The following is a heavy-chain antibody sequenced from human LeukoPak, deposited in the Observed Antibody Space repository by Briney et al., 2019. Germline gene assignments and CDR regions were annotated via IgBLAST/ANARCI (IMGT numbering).Heavy chain of an antibody. V-gene: IGHV3-21*01. D-gene: IGHD6-19*01. CDR1: GFTFSSYS. Sequence: AGGSLRLSCAASGFTFSSYSMNWIRQAPGKGLEWVSSISGSSSYIYYADSVKGRFTISRDNAKNSLYLQMNSLRAEDTAVYYCARDQSSVACTTYNWFDPWGQGTLVTVSS. CDR3: ARDQSSVACTTYNWFDP. J-gene: IGHJ5*02. CDR2: ISGSSSYI.